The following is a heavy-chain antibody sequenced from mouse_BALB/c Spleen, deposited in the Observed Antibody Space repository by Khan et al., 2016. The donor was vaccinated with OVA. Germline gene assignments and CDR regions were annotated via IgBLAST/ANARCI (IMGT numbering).Heavy chain of an antibody. CDR2: ISSGGGST. J-gene: IGHJ2*01. CDR3: ARQSYDYDDYFGY. V-gene: IGHV5-12-1*01. CDR1: GFAFSSYD. D-gene: IGHD2-4*01. Sequence: EVELVEPGGGLVKPGGSLKLSCAASGFAFSSYDMSWARQTPEKRLEWVAYISSGGGSTYYPDTVKGRFTISRDNAKNTLYLQMSSLKSEDIAMYYWARQSYDYDDYFGYWGQGTTLTVTS.